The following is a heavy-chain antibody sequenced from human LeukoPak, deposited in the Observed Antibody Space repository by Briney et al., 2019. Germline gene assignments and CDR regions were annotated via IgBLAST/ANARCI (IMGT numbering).Heavy chain of an antibody. CDR1: GGTFSSYA. CDR2: IIPILGIA. D-gene: IGHD3-22*01. V-gene: IGHV1-69*04. Sequence: SVKVSCKASGGTFSSYAISWVRQAPGQGLEWMGRIIPILGIANYAQKFQGRVTITADKSTSTAYMELSSLRSEDTAVYYCANTRRYYDSSGCFDYWGQGILVTVSS. J-gene: IGHJ4*02. CDR3: ANTRRYYDSSGCFDY.